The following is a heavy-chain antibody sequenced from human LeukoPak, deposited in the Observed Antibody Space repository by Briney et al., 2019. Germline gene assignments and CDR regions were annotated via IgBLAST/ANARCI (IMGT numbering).Heavy chain of an antibody. D-gene: IGHD6-6*01. V-gene: IGHV4-39*07. CDR2: IYYSGNT. J-gene: IGHJ4*02. CDR3: ARDLAYQIAARPFDS. CDR1: GGFISSSRYY. Sequence: TSETLSLTCTVSGGFISSSRYYWGWIRQPPGKGLEWIGSIYYSGNTYYNPSLKSRVTISVDTSKNQFSLKLSSVTAADTAVYYCARDLAYQIAARPFDSWGQGTLVTVSS.